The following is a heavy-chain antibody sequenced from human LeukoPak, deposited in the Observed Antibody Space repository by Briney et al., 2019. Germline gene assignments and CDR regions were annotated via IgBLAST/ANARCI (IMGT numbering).Heavy chain of an antibody. Sequence: SETLSLTCSVSGGSITSLYWSWVRQPPGKGLEYVGYVHQTGVTNYNPSLRGRVTVSMDTSKNQFSLKLNSVTAADTAVYYCARAGSRIIMVPDVWGQGTTVTVSS. CDR3: ARAGSRIIMVPDV. D-gene: IGHD3-10*01. J-gene: IGHJ6*02. V-gene: IGHV4-59*11. CDR1: GGSITSLY. CDR2: VHQTGVT.